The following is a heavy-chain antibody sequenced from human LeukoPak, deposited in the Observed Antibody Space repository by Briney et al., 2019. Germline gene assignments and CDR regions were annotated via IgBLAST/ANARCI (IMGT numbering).Heavy chain of an antibody. V-gene: IGHV4-38-2*02. CDR1: GYSISSGYY. J-gene: IGHJ6*03. Sequence: PSETLSLTCTVSGYSISSGYYWGWIRQPPGKGLEWIGNIYHSGSTYYNPSLKSRVTISVDTSKNQFSLKLSSVTAADTAVYYCARGRQLGYYYYYMDVWGKGTTVTVSS. CDR3: ARGRQLGYYYYYMDV. CDR2: IYHSGST. D-gene: IGHD6-13*01.